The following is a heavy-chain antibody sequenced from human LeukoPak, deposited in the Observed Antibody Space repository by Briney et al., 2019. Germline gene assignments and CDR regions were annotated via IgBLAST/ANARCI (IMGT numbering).Heavy chain of an antibody. D-gene: IGHD6-13*01. Sequence: SETLSLTCTVSGGSISSSSYYWGWIRQPPGKGLEWIGSIYYSGSTYYNPSLKSRVTISVDTSKNQFSLKLSSVTAADTAVYYCARGPRIAAAGNYYYYYMDVWGKGTTVTVSS. CDR1: GGSISSSSYY. CDR3: ARGPRIAAAGNYYYYYMDV. V-gene: IGHV4-39*07. CDR2: IYYSGST. J-gene: IGHJ6*03.